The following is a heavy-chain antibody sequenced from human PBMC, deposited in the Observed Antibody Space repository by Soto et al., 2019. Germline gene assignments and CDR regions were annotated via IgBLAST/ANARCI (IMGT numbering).Heavy chain of an antibody. CDR3: ARTSSTWYQDY. CDR1: GYSFTNYW. CDR2: IQPGESET. J-gene: IGHJ4*02. D-gene: IGHD6-13*01. V-gene: IGHV5-51*01. Sequence: PGESLKISCKGSGYSFTNYWIGWVRQMPGKGLEWMGLIQPGESETRYSPSFQGQVTISADKSITTAYLQWSSLKASDSAIYYCARTSSTWYQDYWGQGTLVTVSS.